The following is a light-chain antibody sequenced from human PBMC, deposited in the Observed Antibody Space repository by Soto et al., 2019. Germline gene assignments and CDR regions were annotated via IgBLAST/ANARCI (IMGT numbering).Light chain of an antibody. CDR3: QQYDSSPPYT. J-gene: IGKJ2*01. V-gene: IGKV3-20*01. CDR1: QSLRRSY. CDR2: GAS. Sequence: EIVLTQSPGTLSLSPGERATLSCRASQSLRRSYLAWYQQKPGQAPRLLIYGASSRATGIPDRFSGSGSGKDFTLTISRLEPEDFAVYYCQQYDSSPPYTFGQGTNLEIK.